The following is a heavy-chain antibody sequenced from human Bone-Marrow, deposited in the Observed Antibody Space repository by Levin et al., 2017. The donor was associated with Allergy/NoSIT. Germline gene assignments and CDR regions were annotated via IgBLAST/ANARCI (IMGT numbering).Heavy chain of an antibody. V-gene: IGHV1-2*02. J-gene: IGHJ4*02. D-gene: IGHD3-22*01. CDR3: ARVSHYYYSSDYYYPFDY. Sequence: ASVKVSCNASGYTFTDYYMHWVRQAPGQGLEWMGWINPDSGDTSYVQKFQGRVTMTRDTSISTAYMELSRLGSDDTAVYYCARVSHYYYSSDYYYPFDYWGQGTLVTVSS. CDR2: INPDSGDT. CDR1: GYTFTDYY.